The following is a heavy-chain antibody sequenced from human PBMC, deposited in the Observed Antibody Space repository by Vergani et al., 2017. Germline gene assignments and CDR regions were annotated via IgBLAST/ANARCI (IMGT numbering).Heavy chain of an antibody. CDR2: INHSGST. CDR1: GGSFSGYY. V-gene: IGHV4-34*01. CDR3: ARGQLEVVAATDHYYYYYGMDV. Sequence: QVQLQQWGAGLLKPSETLSLTCAVYGGSFSGYYWSWIRQPPGKGLEWIGEINHSGSTNYNPSLKSRVTISVDTSKNQFSLKLSSVTDADTAVYYCARGQLEVVAATDHYYYYYGMDVWGQGTTVTVSS. D-gene: IGHD2-15*01. J-gene: IGHJ6*02.